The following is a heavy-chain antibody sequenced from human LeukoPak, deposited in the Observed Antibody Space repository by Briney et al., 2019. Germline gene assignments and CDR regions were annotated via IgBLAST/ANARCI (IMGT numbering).Heavy chain of an antibody. CDR1: GGSSSDYY. V-gene: IGHV4-34*01. CDR2: IHPYGDL. Sequence: PSETLSLTCAVSGGSSSDYYCSWIRQPPGKGLEWIGEIHPYGDLYYNSSLTSRLTISIDTSKTQFSLRLTSLTAADTAFYYCARGRDRSKAGEHWGQGTLVTVSS. J-gene: IGHJ4*02. D-gene: IGHD2-21*01. CDR3: ARGRDRSKAGEH.